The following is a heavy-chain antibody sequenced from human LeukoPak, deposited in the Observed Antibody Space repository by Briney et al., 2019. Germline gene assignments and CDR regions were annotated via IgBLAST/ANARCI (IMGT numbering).Heavy chain of an antibody. J-gene: IGHJ4*02. Sequence: SETLSLTCTVSGGSISSHYWSWIRQPPGKGLEWIGYIYYSGSANYNPSLKSRVTISIDTSKNQFSLKLSSVTAADTAVYYCARIDYGDYGYFDYWGQGTLVTVSS. CDR1: GGSISSHY. CDR3: ARIDYGDYGYFDY. V-gene: IGHV4-59*11. CDR2: IYYSGSA. D-gene: IGHD4-17*01.